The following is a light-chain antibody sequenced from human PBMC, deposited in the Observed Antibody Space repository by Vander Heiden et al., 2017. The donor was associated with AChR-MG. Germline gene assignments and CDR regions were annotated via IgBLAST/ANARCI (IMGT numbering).Light chain of an antibody. Sequence: SSELTQDPAMSVALGQTATSTCQGDSPRSYSANWYQQKPVQAPVLVIYGKNNRPSGIPDRFSGSSSGNTASLTITGAQAEDDADYYCNSRDSSGNHVIFGGWTKLTVL. V-gene: IGLV3-19*01. CDR2: GKN. CDR3: NSRDSSGNHVI. CDR1: SPRSYS. J-gene: IGLJ2*01.